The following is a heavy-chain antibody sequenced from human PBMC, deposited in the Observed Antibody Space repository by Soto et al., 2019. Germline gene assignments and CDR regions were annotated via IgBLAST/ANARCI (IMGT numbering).Heavy chain of an antibody. CDR2: ISGSGGST. Sequence: GGSLRLSCAASGFTFSSYAMSWVRQAPGKGLEWVSAISGSGGSTYYADSVKGRFTISRDNSKNTLYLQMNSLRAEDTAVYYCAKDRRYYGPAKGGPIRAGWFDPWGQGTLVTVSS. V-gene: IGHV3-23*01. D-gene: IGHD3-10*01. CDR3: AKDRRYYGPAKGGPIRAGWFDP. J-gene: IGHJ5*02. CDR1: GFTFSSYA.